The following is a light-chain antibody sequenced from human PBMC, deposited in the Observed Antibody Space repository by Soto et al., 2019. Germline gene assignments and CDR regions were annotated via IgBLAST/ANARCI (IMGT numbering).Light chain of an antibody. CDR3: SSYTGSSTYVV. V-gene: IGLV2-14*01. CDR1: SSDVGGYKY. J-gene: IGLJ2*01. Sequence: QSALTQPASVSGSPGQSITISCTGTSSDVGGYKYVSWYQQHPGKAPKLMIYEVSNRPSGVSNRFSGSKSGNTASLTISGLQAEDEAVYYCSSYTGSSTYVVFGGGTKLPS. CDR2: EVS.